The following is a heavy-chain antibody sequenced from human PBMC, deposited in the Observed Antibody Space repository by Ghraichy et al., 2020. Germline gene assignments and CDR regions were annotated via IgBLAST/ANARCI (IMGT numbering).Heavy chain of an antibody. CDR1: GFPFSNYG. J-gene: IGHJ3*02. Sequence: GESLNISCAASGFPFSNYGMHWVRQAPGKGLEWVAVIWYDGSSKYYVDSVKGRFTISRDNSKNTLYLQMNSLRAEDTAVYYCARGMTTLTVNAFDIWGQGTMVTVSS. D-gene: IGHD4-17*01. CDR3: ARGMTTLTVNAFDI. CDR2: IWYDGSSK. V-gene: IGHV3-33*01.